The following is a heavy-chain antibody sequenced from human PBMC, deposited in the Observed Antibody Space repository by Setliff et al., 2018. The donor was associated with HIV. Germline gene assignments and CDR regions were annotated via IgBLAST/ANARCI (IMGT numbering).Heavy chain of an antibody. V-gene: IGHV1-69*06. Sequence: SVKVSCKASGGTFSNSGIHWVRQAPGQGLEWMGGIIPIVDAGIYAQKFQGRVTITADKSTATAYMELNTLTSDDTAVYFCTTGRHYYDSSDYPANPFDVWGQGTMVTVSS. CDR2: IIPIVDAG. D-gene: IGHD3-22*01. CDR1: GGTFSNSG. J-gene: IGHJ3*01. CDR3: TTGRHYYDSSDYPANPFDV.